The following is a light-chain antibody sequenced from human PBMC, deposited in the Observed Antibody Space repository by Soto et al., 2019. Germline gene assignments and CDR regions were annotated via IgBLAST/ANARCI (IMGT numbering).Light chain of an antibody. CDR1: QGISNY. J-gene: IGKJ1*01. CDR3: QKYISGPPT. V-gene: IGKV1-27*01. CDR2: AAS. Sequence: DIQMTQSPSSLSASVGDRVTITCRASQGISNYLAGYQQKPGKVPKLLIYAASTLQSGVPSRFSGSGSGTDVTLTISSLQPVEDATYYCQKYISGPPTFVQGTKVE.